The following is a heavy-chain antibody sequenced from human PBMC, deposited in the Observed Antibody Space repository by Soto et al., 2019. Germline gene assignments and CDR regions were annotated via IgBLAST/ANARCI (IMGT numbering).Heavy chain of an antibody. D-gene: IGHD1-1*01. CDR3: VRDGKKTLRDWFDP. Sequence: PXGTLSLTCTVSGASISGLYGSWIGKSAGKGLEWIGRIYATVTTDYNPSLKSRVMMSVDTSKKQFSLKLRSVTAADTAVYYCVRDGKKTLRDWFDPWGQGISVTVSS. V-gene: IGHV4-4*07. J-gene: IGHJ5*02. CDR2: IYATVTT. CDR1: GASISGLY.